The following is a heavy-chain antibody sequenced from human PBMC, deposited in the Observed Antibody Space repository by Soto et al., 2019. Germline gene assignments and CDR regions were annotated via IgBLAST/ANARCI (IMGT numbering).Heavy chain of an antibody. D-gene: IGHD4-17*01. Sequence: SETLSLTCTVSGGSISSSDFYWGWLRQTPGKGLEFIGSMYYSGTTYYNPSLKSRVTISVDTSKNQFTLKLISVTAADTAVYYCARQYTTVTTLEYYYMDVWGKGTTVTVSS. CDR2: MYYSGTT. CDR3: ARQYTTVTTLEYYYMDV. V-gene: IGHV4-39*01. CDR1: GGSISSSDFY. J-gene: IGHJ6*03.